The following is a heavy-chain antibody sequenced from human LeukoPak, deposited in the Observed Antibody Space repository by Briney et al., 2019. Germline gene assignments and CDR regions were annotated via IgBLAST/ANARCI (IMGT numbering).Heavy chain of an antibody. CDR2: ISGSGGST. Sequence: GGSLRLSCAASGFTFSSYAMSWVRQAPGRGLEWVSAISGSGGSTYYADSVKGRFTISRDNSKNTLYLQMNSLRAEDTAVYYCARWQIGLPGDYWGQGTLVTVSS. CDR3: ARWQIGLPGDY. D-gene: IGHD2-15*01. J-gene: IGHJ4*02. CDR1: GFTFSSYA. V-gene: IGHV3-23*01.